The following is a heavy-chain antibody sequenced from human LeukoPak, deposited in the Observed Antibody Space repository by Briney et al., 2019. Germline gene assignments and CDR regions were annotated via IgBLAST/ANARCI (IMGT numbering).Heavy chain of an antibody. D-gene: IGHD1-26*01. V-gene: IGHV3-20*04. J-gene: IGHJ4*02. Sequence: GESLKISCVASGLTFDDYGMSWVRQAPGKGLEWVSGINWNGGTTTYADSVKGRFTISRDNAKNSLYLQMNSLRVEDTAFNYCARNSGANVYTYSFQYWGRGTLVTVSS. CDR2: INWNGGTT. CDR1: GLTFDDYG. CDR3: ARNSGANVYTYSFQY.